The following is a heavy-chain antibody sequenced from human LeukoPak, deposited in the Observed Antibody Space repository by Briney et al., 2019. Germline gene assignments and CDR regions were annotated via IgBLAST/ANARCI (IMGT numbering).Heavy chain of an antibody. D-gene: IGHD6-19*01. CDR3: AKPPGRIAVAGSADY. CDR2: ISGSGGST. J-gene: IGHJ4*02. CDR1: GFTFSSYA. Sequence: PGGSLRLSCAASGFTFSSYAMSWVRQAPGKGLEWVSAISGSGGSTYYADSVKDRFTISRDNSKNTLYLQMNSLRAEDTAVYYCAKPPGRIAVAGSADYWGQGTLVTVSS. V-gene: IGHV3-23*01.